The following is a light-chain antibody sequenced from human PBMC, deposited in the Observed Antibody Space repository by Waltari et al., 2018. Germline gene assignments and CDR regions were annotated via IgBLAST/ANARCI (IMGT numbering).Light chain of an antibody. Sequence: DIQMTQSPYSLSASVGDRVTITCRASQSISSYLNWYQQKPGKAPKLLIYAASSLQSGVPSRFSGSGSVTDFTLTISSLQPEDFATYYCQQSYSTLRSFGQGTKLEIK. CDR1: QSISSY. CDR2: AAS. CDR3: QQSYSTLRS. V-gene: IGKV1-39*01. J-gene: IGKJ2*03.